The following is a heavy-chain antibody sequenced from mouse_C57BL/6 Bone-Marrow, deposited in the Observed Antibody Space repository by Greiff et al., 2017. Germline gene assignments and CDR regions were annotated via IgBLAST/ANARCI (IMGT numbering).Heavy chain of an antibody. CDR3: ARTGIYDGYYDYFDY. J-gene: IGHJ2*01. CDR1: GYTFTSYG. Sequence: QVQLKQSGAELARPGASVKLSCKASGYTFTSYGISWVKQRTGQGLEWIGEIYPRSGNTYYNEKFKGKATLTADKSSSTAYMELRSLTSEDSAVYFCARTGIYDGYYDYFDYWGQGTTLTVSS. V-gene: IGHV1-81*01. D-gene: IGHD2-3*01. CDR2: IYPRSGNT.